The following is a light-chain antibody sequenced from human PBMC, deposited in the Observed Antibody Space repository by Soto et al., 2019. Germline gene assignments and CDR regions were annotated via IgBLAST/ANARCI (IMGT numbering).Light chain of an antibody. CDR1: SSDVGGYNY. Sequence: QSALTQPASVSGSPGQSITISCTGTSSDVGGYNYVSWYQQHPGKAPKLMIYDVSNPPSGASNRFAAYKSSNTASRTISGLHAEDEDDYYCRSYTSSSTYVFGTGTKLTVL. V-gene: IGLV2-14*01. CDR2: DVS. J-gene: IGLJ1*01. CDR3: RSYTSSSTYV.